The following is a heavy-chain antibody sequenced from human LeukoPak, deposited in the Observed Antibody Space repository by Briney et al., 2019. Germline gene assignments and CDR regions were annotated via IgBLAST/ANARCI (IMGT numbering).Heavy chain of an antibody. D-gene: IGHD2-2*03. CDR1: GFTVSSDY. J-gene: IGHJ4*02. V-gene: IGHV3-53*01. Sequence: GGSLRPSCAASGFTVSSDYMTWVRQPPGKALEWISVIYISGTTYYADSVKGRFTISRDKSKNTLYLQMNSLRAEDTAVYYCARDFSQTGGYLDWGQGTLVTVSS. CDR3: ARDFSQTGGYLD. CDR2: IYISGTT.